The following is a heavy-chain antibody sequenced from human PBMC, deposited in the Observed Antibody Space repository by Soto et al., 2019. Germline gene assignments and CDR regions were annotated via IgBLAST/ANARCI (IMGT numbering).Heavy chain of an antibody. CDR2: IRSKAYGGTT. D-gene: IGHD2-21*01. CDR1: GFTFGDYA. Sequence: GGSLSLSCTASGFTFGDYAMSWFRQAPGKGLEWVGFIRSKAYGGTTEYAASVKGRFTISRDDSKSIAYLKMNSLKSEDTAAYYCTRVVSHPWFAPWAQGTLVPVSS. CDR3: TRVVSHPWFAP. V-gene: IGHV3-49*03. J-gene: IGHJ5*02.